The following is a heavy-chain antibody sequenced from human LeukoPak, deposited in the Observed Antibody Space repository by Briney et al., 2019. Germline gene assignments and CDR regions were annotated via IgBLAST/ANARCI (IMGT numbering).Heavy chain of an antibody. CDR1: GDNLASYW. V-gene: IGHV5-51*01. J-gene: IGHJ4*02. CDR3: VRRVGNSKYDY. D-gene: IGHD4-11*01. CDR2: IYPGDSDT. Sequence: GESLKISCRVFGDNLASYWIGWVRQMSGKGLEWMGIIYPGDSDTRYSPPLQGQVTISADKSLSTAYLQWSSLKAPDTAMYYCVRRVGNSKYDYWGQGTLVTVSS.